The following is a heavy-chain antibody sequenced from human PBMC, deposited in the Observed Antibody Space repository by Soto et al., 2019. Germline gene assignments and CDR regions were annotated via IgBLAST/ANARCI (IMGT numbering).Heavy chain of an antibody. V-gene: IGHV3-21*01. CDR1: GFTFSSYS. D-gene: IGHD3-10*01. J-gene: IGHJ4*02. CDR2: INSSSSYI. Sequence: EVQLVESGGGLVKPGGSLRLSCAASGFTFSSYSMNWVRQAPGKGLEWVASINSSSSYIYYADSVKGRFTISRYNAKNSLYLKMNSLTAEDTSVYYCARGISMVRGIPDYWGQGTLVTVSS. CDR3: ARGISMVRGIPDY.